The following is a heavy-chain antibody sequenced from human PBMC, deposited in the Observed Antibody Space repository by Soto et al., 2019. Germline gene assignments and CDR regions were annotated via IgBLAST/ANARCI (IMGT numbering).Heavy chain of an antibody. CDR1: GASITSAY. CDR2: IYYIGST. J-gene: IGHJ5*02. Sequence: QVQLQESGPGLVKPSETLSLTCSVSGASITSAYWNWIRQPPGKGLEWVGYIYYIGSTNYNPSLKRRLTMSLDTSNNQLSLDLRFVSAADTAVYYCARGQNWFDRWGQGTLVTVSS. CDR3: ARGQNWFDR. V-gene: IGHV4-59*08.